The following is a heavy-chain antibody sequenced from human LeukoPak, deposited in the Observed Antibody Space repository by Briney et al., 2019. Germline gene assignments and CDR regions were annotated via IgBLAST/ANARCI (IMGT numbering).Heavy chain of an antibody. CDR1: GFTVSSNY. Sequence: PGGSLRLSCAASGFTVSSNYMSWVRQAPGKGLEWVSVIYSGGSTYYADSVKGRFTISRDNAKNSLYLQMNSLRAEDTAVYYCARDRGIPRPGDYWGQGTLVTVSS. V-gene: IGHV3-66*01. CDR2: IYSGGST. J-gene: IGHJ4*02. CDR3: ARDRGIPRPGDY. D-gene: IGHD3-10*01.